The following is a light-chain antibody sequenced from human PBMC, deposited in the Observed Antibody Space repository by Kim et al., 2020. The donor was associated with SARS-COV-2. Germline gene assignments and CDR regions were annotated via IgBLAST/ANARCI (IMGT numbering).Light chain of an antibody. Sequence: EIVLTQSPGTLSLSPGERGTLSCRASQSVSNSYLAWYQQKPGQAPRLLVYGASRRATGIPDRFSGSGSGTDFTLTISRVEPEDFAVYYCQQYDSSPFTFGPRTKVDIK. V-gene: IGKV3-20*01. CDR3: QQYDSSPFT. CDR2: GAS. J-gene: IGKJ3*01. CDR1: QSVSNSY.